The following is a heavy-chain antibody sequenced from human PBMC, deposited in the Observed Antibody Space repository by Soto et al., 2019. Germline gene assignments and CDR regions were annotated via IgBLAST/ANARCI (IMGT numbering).Heavy chain of an antibody. J-gene: IGHJ4*02. Sequence: SETLSLTCTVSSGSISSYYWSWIRQPPGKGLEWIGYIYYSGSTNYNPSLKSRVTISVDTSKNQFSLKLSSVTAADTAVYYCASTRMIVAHFDYWGQGTLVTVSS. CDR3: ASTRMIVAHFDY. CDR2: IYYSGST. V-gene: IGHV4-59*08. CDR1: SGSISSYY. D-gene: IGHD3-22*01.